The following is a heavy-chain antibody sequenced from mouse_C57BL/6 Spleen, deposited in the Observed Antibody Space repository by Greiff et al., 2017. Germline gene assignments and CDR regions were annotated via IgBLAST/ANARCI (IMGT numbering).Heavy chain of an antibody. Sequence: VQLQQSGPGLVKPSQSLSLTCSVTGYSITSGYYWNWIRQFPGNKLEWMGYLSYDGSNNYNPSLKNRISITRDTSKNQFFLKLNSVTTEDTATYYCARDLNWDGFAYWGQGTLVTVSA. CDR2: LSYDGSN. D-gene: IGHD4-1*02. CDR3: ARDLNWDGFAY. J-gene: IGHJ3*01. V-gene: IGHV3-6*01. CDR1: GYSITSGYY.